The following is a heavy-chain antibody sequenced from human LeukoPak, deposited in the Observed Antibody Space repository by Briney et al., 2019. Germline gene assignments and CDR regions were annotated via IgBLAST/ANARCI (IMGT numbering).Heavy chain of an antibody. J-gene: IGHJ4*02. CDR1: GGSFSDYF. D-gene: IGHD3-22*01. V-gene: IGHV4-34*01. CDR3: VTYYYGSSAPKRNY. CDR2: ISHSRST. Sequence: SETLSLTCAVYGGSFSDYFWSWIRQPPGKGLEWIGEISHSRSTTYNPSLRSRVTISGDTSKKQFSLKLSSVTAADTAVYYCVTYYYGSSAPKRNYWGQGILVTVSS.